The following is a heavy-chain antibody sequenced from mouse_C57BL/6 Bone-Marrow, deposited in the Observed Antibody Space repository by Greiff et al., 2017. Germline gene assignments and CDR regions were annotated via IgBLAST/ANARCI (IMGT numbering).Heavy chain of an antibody. Sequence: VQLQQPGAELVKPGASVKLSCKASGYTFTSYWMHWVKQRPGQGLEWIGMIHPNSGSTNYNEKFKSQATLTVDKSSSTAYMQLSSLTSEDSAVXYVARYPPGDGTGFDYWGQGTTLTVSS. CDR3: ARYPPGDGTGFDY. CDR1: GYTFTSYW. CDR2: IHPNSGST. J-gene: IGHJ2*01. D-gene: IGHD3-2*02. V-gene: IGHV1-64*01.